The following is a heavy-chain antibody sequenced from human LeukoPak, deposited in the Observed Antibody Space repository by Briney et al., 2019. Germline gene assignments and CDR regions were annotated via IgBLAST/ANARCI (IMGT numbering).Heavy chain of an antibody. Sequence: TLSLTCTVSGGSISSGGYYWSWIRQHPGKGLEWIGYIYYSGSTYYNPSLKSRVTISVDTSKNQFSLKLSSVTAADTAVYYCARVYCSSTSCYTPHWFDPWGQGTLVTVSS. V-gene: IGHV4-31*03. CDR1: GGSISSGGYY. CDR3: ARVYCSSTSCYTPHWFDP. CDR2: IYYSGST. D-gene: IGHD2-2*02. J-gene: IGHJ5*02.